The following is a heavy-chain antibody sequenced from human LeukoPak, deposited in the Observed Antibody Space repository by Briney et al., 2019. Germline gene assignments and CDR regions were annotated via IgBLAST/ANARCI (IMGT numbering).Heavy chain of an antibody. CDR1: GFTFSSYD. V-gene: IGHV3-13*01. CDR3: ARAAAGTDYYYYYMDV. J-gene: IGHJ6*03. CDR2: IGTAGDT. D-gene: IGHD6-13*01. Sequence: GGSLGLSCAASGFTFSSYDMHWVRQATGKGLEWVSAIGTAGDTYHPDSVKGRFTISRENAKNSLYLQMNSLRAGDTAVYYCARAAAGTDYYYYYMDVWGKGTTVTVSS.